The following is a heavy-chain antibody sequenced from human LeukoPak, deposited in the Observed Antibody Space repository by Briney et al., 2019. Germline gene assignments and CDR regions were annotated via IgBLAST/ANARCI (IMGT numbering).Heavy chain of an antibody. CDR1: GYSFTSYW. CDR3: ARGLYGSGSYYPFDY. D-gene: IGHD3-10*01. CDR2: IYPGDSDT. V-gene: IGHV5-51*01. J-gene: IGHJ4*02. Sequence: GEPLKISCKGSGYSFTSYWIGWVRQMPGKGLEWMGIIYPGDSDTRYSPSFQGQVTISADKSISTAYLQWSSLKASDTAMYYCARGLYGSGSYYPFDYWGQGTLVTVSS.